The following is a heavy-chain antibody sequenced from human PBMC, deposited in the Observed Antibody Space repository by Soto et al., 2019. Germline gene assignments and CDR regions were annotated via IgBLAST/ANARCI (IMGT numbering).Heavy chain of an antibody. CDR3: ARREIQGPIDY. J-gene: IGHJ4*02. CDR2: IYYSGTT. V-gene: IGHV4-28*01. Sequence: QVQLQESGPGLVKPSDTLSLTCAVSGYSISSSNCWGWIRQPPGKGLEWIGYIYYSGTTYYNPCLKSRVTMSVDTSKIEFSLKGTSVTAVDTAVYYCARREIQGPIDYWGQGTLVTVSS. D-gene: IGHD1-26*01. CDR1: GYSISSSNC.